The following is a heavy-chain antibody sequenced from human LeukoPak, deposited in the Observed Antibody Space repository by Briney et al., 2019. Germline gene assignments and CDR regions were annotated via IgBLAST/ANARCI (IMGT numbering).Heavy chain of an antibody. J-gene: IGHJ4*02. V-gene: IGHV3-23*01. CDR3: AKGHCSSTSCYIGDYFDY. CDR2: ISGSGGST. D-gene: IGHD2-2*02. Sequence: PGGSLGLSCAASGFTFSSYAMSWVRQAPGKGLEWVSAISGSGGSTYYADSVKGRFTISRDNSKNTLYLQMNSLRAENTAVYYCAKGHCSSTSCYIGDYFDYWGQGTLVTVSS. CDR1: GFTFSSYA.